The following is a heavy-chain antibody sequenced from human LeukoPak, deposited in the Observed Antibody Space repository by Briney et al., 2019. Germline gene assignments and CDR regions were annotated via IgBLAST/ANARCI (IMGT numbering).Heavy chain of an antibody. CDR3: ASWELRTQGAFDF. V-gene: IGHV3-74*01. Sequence: PGGSLRLSCAVSGFTFSSSWMHWVRQAPGKGLVWVSHIKTDGSTTAYADSVKGRFTISRDNSKNTLYLQINSLRAEDTAVYYCASWELRTQGAFDFWGQGTMITVSS. CDR1: GFTFSSSW. D-gene: IGHD1-7*01. CDR2: IKTDGSTT. J-gene: IGHJ3*01.